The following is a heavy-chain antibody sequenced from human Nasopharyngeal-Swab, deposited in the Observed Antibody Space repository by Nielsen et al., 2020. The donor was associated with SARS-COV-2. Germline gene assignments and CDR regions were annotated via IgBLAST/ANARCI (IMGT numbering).Heavy chain of an antibody. D-gene: IGHD3-10*01. J-gene: IGHJ4*02. Sequence: SETLSLTCTVSGGSISSYYWSWIRQPPGKGLEWIGYIYYSGSTNYNPSLKSRVTISVDTSKNQFSLKLSSVTAADTAVYYCARIIFTRGSGSYYAFDYWGQGTLVTVSS. V-gene: IGHV4-59*01. CDR3: ARIIFTRGSGSYYAFDY. CDR1: GGSISSYY. CDR2: IYYSGST.